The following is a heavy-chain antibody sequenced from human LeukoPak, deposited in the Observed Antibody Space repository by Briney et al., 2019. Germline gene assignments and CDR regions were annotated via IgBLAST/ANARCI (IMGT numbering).Heavy chain of an antibody. D-gene: IGHD3-22*01. CDR3: AKGPYYYDSSGYYYPFDY. CDR2: ISGSGGST. CDR1: GFTFSSYA. V-gene: IGHV3-23*01. J-gene: IGHJ4*02. Sequence: GGSLRLSCAASGFTFSSYAMSWVRQAPGKGLEWVSAISGSGGSTYYADSVKGRFTISRDNSKNTLYLQMNSLRAEDTAVYYCAKGPYYYDSSGYYYPFDYWVQGTLVTVSS.